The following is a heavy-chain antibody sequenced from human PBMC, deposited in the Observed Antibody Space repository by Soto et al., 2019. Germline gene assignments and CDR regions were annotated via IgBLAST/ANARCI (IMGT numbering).Heavy chain of an antibody. CDR2: INSDGSST. CDR1: GFTFSSYW. V-gene: IGHV3-74*01. CDR3: ARDPSSGWYGYYYYYGMDA. J-gene: IGHJ6*02. Sequence: GGSLRLSCAASGFTFSSYWMHWVRQAPGKGLVWVSRINSDGSSTSYADSVKGRFTISRDNAKNTLYLQMNSLRAEDTAVYYCARDPSSGWYGYYYYYGMDAWGQGTTVTVSS. D-gene: IGHD6-19*01.